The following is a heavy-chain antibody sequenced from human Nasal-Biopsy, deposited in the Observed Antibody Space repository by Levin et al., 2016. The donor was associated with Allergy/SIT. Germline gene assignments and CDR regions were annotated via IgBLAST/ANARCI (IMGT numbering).Heavy chain of an antibody. Sequence: GESLKISCQASEYRFTNYWIGWVRQMPGKGLEWMGIIYPDDSDTRYSPSFQGQVTMSFDKSISTAFLQWSSLRASDTAVYYCVGRLRGYTIGVDHWGQGTPVTVSS. CDR2: IYPDDSDT. CDR3: VGRLRGYTIGVDH. V-gene: IGHV5-51*01. CDR1: EYRFTNYW. D-gene: IGHD5-18*01. J-gene: IGHJ4*02.